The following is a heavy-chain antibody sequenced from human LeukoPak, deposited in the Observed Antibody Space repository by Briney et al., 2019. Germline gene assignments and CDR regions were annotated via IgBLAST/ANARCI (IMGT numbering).Heavy chain of an antibody. Sequence: SVNVSCKASGGAFSSYAISWVRQAPGQGLEWMGGIIPIFGTANYAQKFQGRVTITADESTSTAYMELSSLRSEDTAVYYCARDSGGVDSGLDYWGQGTLVTVSS. CDR1: GGAFSSYA. J-gene: IGHJ4*02. D-gene: IGHD3-10*01. CDR3: ARDSGGVDSGLDY. V-gene: IGHV1-69*13. CDR2: IIPIFGTA.